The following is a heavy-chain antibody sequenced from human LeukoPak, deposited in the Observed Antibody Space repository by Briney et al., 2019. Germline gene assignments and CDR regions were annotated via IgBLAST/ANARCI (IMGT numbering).Heavy chain of an antibody. CDR1: GYTFTSYY. Sequence: GASVKVSCKASGYTFTSYYMHWVRQAPGQGLEWMGIINPSGGSTSYAQKFQGRVTITADKSTSTAYMELSSLRSEDTAVYYCARDGAYYYDSSGRWGYNWFDPWGQGTLVTVSS. CDR3: ARDGAYYYDSSGRWGYNWFDP. CDR2: INPSGGST. V-gene: IGHV1-46*01. J-gene: IGHJ5*02. D-gene: IGHD3-22*01.